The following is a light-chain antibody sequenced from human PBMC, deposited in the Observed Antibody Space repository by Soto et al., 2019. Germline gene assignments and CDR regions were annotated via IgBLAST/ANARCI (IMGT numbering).Light chain of an antibody. Sequence: DIVLTQSPDSLAASLGERATINCKSSQSISYSSNNKNHLAWYQQKPGQPPKLLIYWASTRESGVPDRLSGSGSGTDFTLTINSLQAEDVAVYYCQQYDATPSTFGQGTKLEIK. V-gene: IGKV4-1*01. CDR2: WAS. J-gene: IGKJ2*01. CDR1: QSISYSSNNKNH. CDR3: QQYDATPST.